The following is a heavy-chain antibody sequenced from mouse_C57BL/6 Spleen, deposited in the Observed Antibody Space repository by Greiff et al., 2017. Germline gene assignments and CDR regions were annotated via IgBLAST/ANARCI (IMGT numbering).Heavy chain of an antibody. Sequence: QVHVKQSGAELVKPGASVKLSCKASGYTFTEYTIHWVKQRSGQGLEWIGWFYPGSGSIKYNEKFKDKATLTADKSSSTVYMELSRLTSEDSAVYFCARHPNYYGSSYQAWFAYWGQGTLVTVSA. D-gene: IGHD1-1*01. CDR1: GYTFTEYT. CDR2: FYPGSGSI. J-gene: IGHJ3*01. V-gene: IGHV1-62-2*01. CDR3: ARHPNYYGSSYQAWFAY.